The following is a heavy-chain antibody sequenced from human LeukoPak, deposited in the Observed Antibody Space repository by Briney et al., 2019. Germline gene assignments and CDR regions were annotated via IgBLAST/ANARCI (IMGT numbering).Heavy chain of an antibody. D-gene: IGHD3-22*01. CDR3: ARGRYDSSDYHDLYYYYYGMDV. Sequence: PSETLSLTCTVSGGSISSYYWSWIRQPPGKGLEWIGYIYYSGSTNYNPSLKSRVTISVDTSKNQFSLKLSSVTAADTAVYYCARGRYDSSDYHDLYYYYYGMDVWGQGTTVTVSS. J-gene: IGHJ6*02. CDR1: GGSISSYY. V-gene: IGHV4-59*01. CDR2: IYYSGST.